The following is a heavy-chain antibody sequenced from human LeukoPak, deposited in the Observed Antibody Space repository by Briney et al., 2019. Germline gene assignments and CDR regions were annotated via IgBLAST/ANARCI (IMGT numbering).Heavy chain of an antibody. CDR1: GGTFGSYT. J-gene: IGHJ4*02. V-gene: IGHV1-69*02. Sequence: ASVKVSCKASGGTFGSYTISWVRQAPGQGLEWMGRIIPILGIANYAQKFQGRVTITADKSTSTAYMELSSLRSEDTAVYYCARAYCSGGSCYLGPFDYWGQGTLVTVSS. CDR2: IIPILGIA. D-gene: IGHD2-15*01. CDR3: ARAYCSGGSCYLGPFDY.